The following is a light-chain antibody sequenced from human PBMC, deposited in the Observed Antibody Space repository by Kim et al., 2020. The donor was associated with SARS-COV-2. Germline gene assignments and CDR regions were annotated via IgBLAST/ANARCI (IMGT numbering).Light chain of an antibody. Sequence: EIVLTQSPGTLSLSPRERATLSCRASQSVGSSLLAWYQQKPGQAPRLLIYEAFKRVAGIPDRFSGSGSGTDFTLTISRPEPEDFAMYYCQQYGSTPYTFGQGTKLEI. CDR1: QSVGSSL. CDR2: EAF. CDR3: QQYGSTPYT. J-gene: IGKJ2*01. V-gene: IGKV3-20*01.